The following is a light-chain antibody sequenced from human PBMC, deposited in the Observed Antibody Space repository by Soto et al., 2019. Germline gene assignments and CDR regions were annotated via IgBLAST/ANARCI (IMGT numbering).Light chain of an antibody. J-gene: IGKJ2*01. CDR1: QSVSTN. CDR2: GAS. V-gene: IGKV3-15*01. CDR3: QQYNNWPPSNP. Sequence: EIVMTQSPATLSVSPGERATLSCRASQSVSTNLAWYQQKPGQAPRLLIYGASTRATGIPARFSGSGSGTEFNLTISSLQSEDFAVYYCQQYNNWPPSNPFGQGTKLEIK.